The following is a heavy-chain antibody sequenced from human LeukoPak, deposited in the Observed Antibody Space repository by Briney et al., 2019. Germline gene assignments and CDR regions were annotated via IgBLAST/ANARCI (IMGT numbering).Heavy chain of an antibody. V-gene: IGHV3-30-3*01. CDR3: ARVNYDSSGED. CDR1: GVSFSSYG. Sequence: GGSLRLSCAASGVSFSSYGMHWVRQAPGKGLEWVAVISYDGSNKYYADSVKGRFTISRDNSKNTLYLQMNSLRVEDTAVYYCARVNYDSSGEDWGQGTLVTVSS. CDR2: ISYDGSNK. D-gene: IGHD3-22*01. J-gene: IGHJ4*02.